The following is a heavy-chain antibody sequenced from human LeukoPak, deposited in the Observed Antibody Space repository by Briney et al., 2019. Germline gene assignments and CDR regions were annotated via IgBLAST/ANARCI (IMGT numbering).Heavy chain of an antibody. D-gene: IGHD4-17*01. CDR1: GFTFSDSG. CDR3: VRDDYGDYLGWFDS. V-gene: IGHV3-33*01. J-gene: IGHJ5*01. CDR2: IWYDGSNK. Sequence: PGGSLRLSCAASGFTFSDSGMYWVRQSPGKGLEWVALIWYDGSNKYYADSVKGRFTISRDNSKNTLYLQMNSLRAEDTAVYYCVRDDYGDYLGWFDSWGQGTLVTVSS.